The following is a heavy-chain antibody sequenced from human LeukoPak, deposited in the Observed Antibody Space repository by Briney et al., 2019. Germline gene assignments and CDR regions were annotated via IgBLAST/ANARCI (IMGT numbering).Heavy chain of an antibody. CDR3: ARPYGSGSSYPYYFDY. CDR1: GYSFTSYW. V-gene: IGHV5-10-1*01. D-gene: IGHD3-10*01. J-gene: IGHJ4*02. CDR2: IDPSDSYT. Sequence: GESLKISCKGSGYSFTSYWISWVRQMPGKGLEWMGRIDPSDSYTNYSPSFQGHVTISADKSISTAYLQWSSLKASDTAMYYCARPYGSGSSYPYYFDYWGQGTLVTVSS.